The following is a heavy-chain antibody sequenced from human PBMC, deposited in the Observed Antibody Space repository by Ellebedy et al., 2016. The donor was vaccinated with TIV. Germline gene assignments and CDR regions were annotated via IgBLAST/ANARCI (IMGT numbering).Heavy chain of an antibody. V-gene: IGHV3-23*01. D-gene: IGHD3-22*01. J-gene: IGHJ4*02. CDR3: AIAPRPNYYDSSGYRMGFDY. CDR1: GFTFSSYA. Sequence: GGSLRLSCAASGFTFSSYAMSWVRQAPGKGLEWVSAISGSGGSTYYADSVKGRFTISRDNSKNTLYLQMNSLRAEDTAVYYCAIAPRPNYYDSSGYRMGFDYWGQGTLVTVSS. CDR2: ISGSGGST.